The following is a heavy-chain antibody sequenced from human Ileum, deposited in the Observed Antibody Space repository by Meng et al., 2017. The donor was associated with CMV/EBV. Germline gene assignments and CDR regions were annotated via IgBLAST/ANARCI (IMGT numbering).Heavy chain of an antibody. CDR3: ARDLRWVRNGGYYVDY. CDR2: ISSASSTI. CDR1: GFTFSDYY. J-gene: IGHJ4*02. V-gene: IGHV3-11*01. D-gene: IGHD5-24*01. Sequence: GESLKTSCAASGFTFSDYYMIWVRQAPGKGLEWISYISSASSTIYYADSVKGRFTISRDNAENSLYLQMNSLRAEDTALYYCARDLRWVRNGGYYVDYWGQGTLVTVSS.